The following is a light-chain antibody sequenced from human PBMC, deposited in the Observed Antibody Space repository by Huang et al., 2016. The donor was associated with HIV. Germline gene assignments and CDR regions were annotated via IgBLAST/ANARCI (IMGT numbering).Light chain of an antibody. CDR1: HRISSW. V-gene: IGKV1-5*03. Sequence: DIQMTQSPSTLSAFVGDRVTITCRTSHRISSWLAWYQQKPGKAPNLLISKASNLESGVPSMFSGNGSGTEFTLTISGLQPDDLATYYCQQQWTFGQGTKVEI. CDR3: QQQWT. J-gene: IGKJ1*01. CDR2: KAS.